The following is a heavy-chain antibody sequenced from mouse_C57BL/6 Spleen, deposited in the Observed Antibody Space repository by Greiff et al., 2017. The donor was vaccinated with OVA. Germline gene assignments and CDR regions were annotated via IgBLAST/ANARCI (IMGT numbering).Heavy chain of an antibody. D-gene: IGHD1-1*01. Sequence: QVQLKQPGAELVKPGASVKMSCKASGYTFTSYWITWVKQRPGQGLEWIGDIYPGSGSTNYNEKFKSKATLTVDTSSSTAYMQISSLTSEDSAVYYCARDYGSRTNFDVWGTGTTVTVSS. CDR2: IYPGSGST. V-gene: IGHV1-55*01. J-gene: IGHJ1*03. CDR1: GYTFTSYW. CDR3: ARDYGSRTNFDV.